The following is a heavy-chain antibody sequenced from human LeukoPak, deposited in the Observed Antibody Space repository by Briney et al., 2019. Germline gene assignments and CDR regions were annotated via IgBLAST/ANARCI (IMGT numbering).Heavy chain of an antibody. J-gene: IGHJ3*02. V-gene: IGHV2-5*05. CDR1: GFSLSTSGVG. D-gene: IGHD2-15*01. CDR3: AHTVTYSLGDAFDI. CDR2: IYWDDAK. Sequence: SGPTLVNPTQTLTLTCTFSGFSLSTSGVGVGWFRQPPRKALEWLALIYWDDAKRYGPSLKNRLTITQDTSNKQVVLTMTNMDPVDTATYYCAHTVTYSLGDAFDIWGQGTMVTVSS.